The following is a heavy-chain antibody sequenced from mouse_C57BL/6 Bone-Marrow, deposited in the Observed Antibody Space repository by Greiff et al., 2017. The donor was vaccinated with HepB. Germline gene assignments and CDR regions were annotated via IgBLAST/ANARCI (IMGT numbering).Heavy chain of an antibody. CDR2: INHNNGGT. Sequence: VHVKQSGPELVKPGASVKIPCKASGYTFTDYNMDWVKQSHGKSLEWIGDINHNNGGTIYNQKFKGKATLTVDKSSSTAYMELRSLTSEDTAVYYCAREDYGSSYVWFAYWGQGTLVTVSA. D-gene: IGHD1-1*01. J-gene: IGHJ3*01. CDR1: GYTFTDYN. V-gene: IGHV1-18*01. CDR3: AREDYGSSYVWFAY.